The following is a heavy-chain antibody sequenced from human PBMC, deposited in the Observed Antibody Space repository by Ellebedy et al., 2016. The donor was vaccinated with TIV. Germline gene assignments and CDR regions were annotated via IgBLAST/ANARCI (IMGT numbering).Heavy chain of an antibody. J-gene: IGHJ6*02. CDR1: GYSFTNYW. V-gene: IGHV5-51*01. CDR2: IYPGDSDT. CDR3: AIHYFYGLDI. Sequence: GESLKISCKGSGYSFTNYWIGWVRQMPGKGLEWMGFIYPGDSDTSYSPSFQGQVTISADKSIRTAYLQWSSLKASDTAMYYCAIHYFYGLDIWGQGTTVTVSS.